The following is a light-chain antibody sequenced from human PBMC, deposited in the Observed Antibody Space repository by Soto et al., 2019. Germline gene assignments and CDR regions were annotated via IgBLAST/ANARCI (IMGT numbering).Light chain of an antibody. CDR1: SSNIGAGYD. J-gene: IGLJ3*02. V-gene: IGLV1-40*01. CDR3: GTRHSFSLSGDWV. CDR2: GNK. Sequence: QSVLTQPPSVSGAPGQRVTISCTGSSSNIGAGYDVHWYQQRPGTAPKLLIYGNKNRPSGVPDRFSGSKSGASATLGIAGLQAEDEATYYCGTRHSFSLSGDWVFGGGTKVTVL.